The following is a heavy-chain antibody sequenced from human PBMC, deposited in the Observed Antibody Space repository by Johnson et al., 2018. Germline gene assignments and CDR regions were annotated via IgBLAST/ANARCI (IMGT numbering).Heavy chain of an antibody. CDR3: SRDIYGGPGCSYYMDG. D-gene: IGHD4-23*01. V-gene: IGHV3-49*03. CDR1: GFNFGNYA. CDR2: IRSTPYGGTA. J-gene: IGHJ6*03. Sequence: VQLQESGGGLVEPGRSLRLSCATSGFNFGNYAMSWFRQPPGKGLEWIGFIRSTPYGGTAEYAASVRGRFGISRDDSKNIVPLQMNSLKTEDTALYYCSRDIYGGPGCSYYMDGWGKGTTVTVSS.